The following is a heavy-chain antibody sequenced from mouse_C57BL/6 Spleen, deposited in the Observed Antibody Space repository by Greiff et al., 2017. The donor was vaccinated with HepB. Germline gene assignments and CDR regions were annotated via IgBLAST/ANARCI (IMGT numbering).Heavy chain of an antibody. J-gene: IGHJ2*01. Sequence: EVQPQQSGPVLVKPGASVKMSCKASGYTFTDYYMNWVKQSHGKSLEWIGVINPYNGGTSYNQKFKGKATLTVDKSSSTAYMELNSLTSEDSAVYYCARTDDGYYFDYWGQGTTLTVSS. CDR3: ARTDDGYYFDY. V-gene: IGHV1-19*01. CDR2: INPYNGGT. CDR1: GYTFTDYY. D-gene: IGHD2-3*01.